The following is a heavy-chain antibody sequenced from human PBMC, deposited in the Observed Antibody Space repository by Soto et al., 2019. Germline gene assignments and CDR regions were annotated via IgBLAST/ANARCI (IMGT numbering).Heavy chain of an antibody. CDR1: LFTFSDYY. D-gene: IGHD3-10*01. V-gene: IGHV3-11*01. Sequence: ALRHSCASSLFTFSDYYMSLILHSPWKWLEWVSYISSSGSTIYYADSVKGRFTISRDNAKNSLYLQMNSLRAEDTAVYYCARGDYYGSGSSQCFDYWGQGTLVTVSS. CDR3: ARGDYYGSGSSQCFDY. J-gene: IGHJ4*02. CDR2: ISSSGSTI.